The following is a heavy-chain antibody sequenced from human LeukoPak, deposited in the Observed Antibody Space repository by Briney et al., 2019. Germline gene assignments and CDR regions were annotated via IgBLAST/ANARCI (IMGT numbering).Heavy chain of an antibody. CDR1: GGSVSSGAYY. Sequence: SQTLSLTCTVSGGSVSSGAYYWSWIRQHPGKGLEWIGYIYYSGRTYYNPSLKSRATISVDTSKNQFSLKLSSVTAADTAVYYCARGKDYYDSSGQENWGQGTLATVSS. J-gene: IGHJ4*02. V-gene: IGHV4-31*03. CDR2: IYYSGRT. D-gene: IGHD3-22*01. CDR3: ARGKDYYDSSGQEN.